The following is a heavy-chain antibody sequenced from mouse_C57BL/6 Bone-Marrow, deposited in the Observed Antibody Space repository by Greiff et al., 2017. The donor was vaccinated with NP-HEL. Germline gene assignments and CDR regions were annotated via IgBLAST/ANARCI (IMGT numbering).Heavy chain of an antibody. D-gene: IGHD2-1*01. CDR1: GYAFSSSW. J-gene: IGHJ2*01. CDR3: ARGGYYDYFDY. Sequence: QVQLKQSGPELVKPGASVKISCKASGYAFSSSWMNWVKQRPGKGLEWIGRIYPGDGDTNYNGKFKGKATLTADKSSSTAYMQLSSLTSEDSAVYFCARGGYYDYFDYWDQGTTLTVSS. V-gene: IGHV1-82*01. CDR2: IYPGDGDT.